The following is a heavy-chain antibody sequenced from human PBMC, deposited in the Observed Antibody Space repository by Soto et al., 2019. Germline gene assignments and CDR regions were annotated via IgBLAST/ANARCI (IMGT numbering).Heavy chain of an antibody. Sequence: QVQLQQWGAGLLKPSETLSLTCAVYGGSFSGYYWSWIRQPPGKGLEWIGEINHSGSTNYNPSLKCRVPISVDTSKNQFSLKLSSVTAADTAVYYCARSGYYYGMDVWGQGTTVTVSS. D-gene: IGHD3-10*01. CDR1: GGSFSGYY. CDR3: ARSGYYYGMDV. V-gene: IGHV4-34*01. CDR2: INHSGST. J-gene: IGHJ6*02.